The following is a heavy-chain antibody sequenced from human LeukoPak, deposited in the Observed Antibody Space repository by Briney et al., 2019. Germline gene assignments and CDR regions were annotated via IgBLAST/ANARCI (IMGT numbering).Heavy chain of an antibody. CDR1: YDSISPYY. J-gene: IGHJ4*02. V-gene: IGHV4-59*08. Sequence: PSETLSLTCTVSYDSISPYYWSWIRQPPGKVLEWIGYVYVDGSTGYNPSLKSRVTISVDTSKNQFSLTLSSVTAADTAVYYCARQVRSGTYSYYFDHWGQGSLVTVSS. CDR2: VYVDGST. D-gene: IGHD3-3*01. CDR3: ARQVRSGTYSYYFDH.